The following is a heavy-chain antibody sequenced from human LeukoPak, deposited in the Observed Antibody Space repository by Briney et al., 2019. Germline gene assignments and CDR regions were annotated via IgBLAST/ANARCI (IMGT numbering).Heavy chain of an antibody. CDR2: ISYDGSNK. Sequence: GGSLRLSCAASGFTFSSYGMHWVRQAPGKGLEWVAVISYDGSNKYYADSVKGRFTISRDNSKNTLYLRMNSLRAEDTAVYYCAKDGGGPYNWFDPWGQGTLVTVSS. V-gene: IGHV3-30*18. CDR1: GFTFSSYG. CDR3: AKDGGGPYNWFDP. J-gene: IGHJ5*02.